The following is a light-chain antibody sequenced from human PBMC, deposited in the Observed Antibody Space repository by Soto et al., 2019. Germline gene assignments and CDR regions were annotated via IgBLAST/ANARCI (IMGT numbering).Light chain of an antibody. CDR3: QQYHTSPLM. V-gene: IGKV3-20*01. CDR2: GAS. J-gene: IGKJ1*01. Sequence: EIVLTQSPGTLSLSPGERATLACRASQSVRSNYLAWYQQKPGQAPRLLIYGASSRATGIPDRFSGSGSGTDFTLTISRLGAEDLAVYYCQQYHTSPLMFGQGTKVEIK. CDR1: QSVRSNY.